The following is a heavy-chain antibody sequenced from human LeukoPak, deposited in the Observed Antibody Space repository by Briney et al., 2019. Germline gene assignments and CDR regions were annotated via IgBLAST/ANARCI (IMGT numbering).Heavy chain of an antibody. CDR1: GYTFTSYG. CDR2: ISAYNGNT. V-gene: IGHV1-18*01. D-gene: IGHD6-13*01. Sequence: ASVQVSCQASGYTFTSYGFSWVRQAPGQGLEWMGWISAYNGNTHYAQKLQDRVTMTTDTSTSTAYMELRSLRSDDTAVYYCARGPIAAAGTWHNWFDPWGQGTLVTVSS. J-gene: IGHJ5*02. CDR3: ARGPIAAAGTWHNWFDP.